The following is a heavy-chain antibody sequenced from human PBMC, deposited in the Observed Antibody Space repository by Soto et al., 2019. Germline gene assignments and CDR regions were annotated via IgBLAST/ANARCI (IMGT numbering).Heavy chain of an antibody. CDR2: INHSGST. CDR1: GGSFSGYY. CDR3: ARVKATLYRHYYFDY. J-gene: IGHJ4*02. V-gene: IGHV4-34*01. Sequence: SETLSLTCAVYGGSFSGYYWSWIRQPPGKGLEWIGEINHSGSTNYNPSLKSRVTISVDTSKNQFSLKLSSVTAADTAVYFCARVKATLYRHYYFDYWGQGTPVTVSS. D-gene: IGHD5-12*01.